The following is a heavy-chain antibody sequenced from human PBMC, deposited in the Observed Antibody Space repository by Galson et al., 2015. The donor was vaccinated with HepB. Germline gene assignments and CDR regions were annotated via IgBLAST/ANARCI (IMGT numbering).Heavy chain of an antibody. CDR3: AHSGCTYGVCSLTRYYFDY. Sequence: PALVKPTQTLTLTCTFSGFSLSTSGVGVGWIRQPPGKALEWLALIYWDDDKRYSPSLKSRLTITKDTSKHQVVLKMTNMDPVDTATYYCAHSGCTYGVCSLTRYYFDYWGQGTLVTVSS. CDR2: IYWDDDK. V-gene: IGHV2-5*02. CDR1: GFSLSTSGVG. J-gene: IGHJ4*02. D-gene: IGHD2-8*01.